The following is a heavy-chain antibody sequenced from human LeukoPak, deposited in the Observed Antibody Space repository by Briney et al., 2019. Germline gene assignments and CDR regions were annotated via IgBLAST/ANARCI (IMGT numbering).Heavy chain of an antibody. Sequence: GGSLRLSCAASGFTFSSYSMNWVRQAPGKGLEWVSSISSSSSYIYYADSVKGRFTISRDNAKTSLYLQMNSLRAEDTAVYYCARDLSGVTGYTYGRGIDYWGQGTLVTVSS. CDR1: GFTFSSYS. V-gene: IGHV3-21*01. D-gene: IGHD5-18*01. CDR2: ISSSSSYI. CDR3: ARDLSGVTGYTYGRGIDY. J-gene: IGHJ4*02.